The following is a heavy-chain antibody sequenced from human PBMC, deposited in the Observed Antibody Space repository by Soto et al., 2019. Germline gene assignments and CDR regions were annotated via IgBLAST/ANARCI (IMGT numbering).Heavy chain of an antibody. CDR2: IYYSGST. CDR1: GGSISSYY. V-gene: IGHV4-59*01. J-gene: IGHJ6*03. D-gene: IGHD5-12*01. CDR3: ARDSMATIHPYYYYYYMDV. Sequence: QVQLQESGPGLVKPSETLSLTCTVSGGSISSYYWSWIRQPPGKGLEWIGYIYYSGSTNYNPSLKSRVTIPVDTSKNQFSLKLSSVTAADTAVYYCARDSMATIHPYYYYYYMDVWGKGTTVTVSS.